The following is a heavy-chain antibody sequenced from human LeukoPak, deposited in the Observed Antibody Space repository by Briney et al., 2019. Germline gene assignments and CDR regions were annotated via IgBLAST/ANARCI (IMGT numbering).Heavy chain of an antibody. Sequence: ASVKVSCKASGGTFSSYAISWVRQAPGQGLEWMGGIIPIFGTANYAQKFQGRVTITADESTSTAYMELSSLRSEDTAVYYCARQNPSSRFYYYYYGMDVWGQGTTVTVSS. V-gene: IGHV1-69*13. D-gene: IGHD6-13*01. CDR2: IIPIFGTA. J-gene: IGHJ6*02. CDR1: GGTFSSYA. CDR3: ARQNPSSRFYYYYYGMDV.